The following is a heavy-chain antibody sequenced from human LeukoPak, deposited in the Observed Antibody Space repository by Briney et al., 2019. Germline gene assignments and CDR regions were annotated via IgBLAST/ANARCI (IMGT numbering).Heavy chain of an antibody. CDR2: IYSDGTT. J-gene: IGHJ4*02. Sequence: GGPLRLSCAASGFTVSSNYMTWVRQAPGKGLEWVSIIYSDGTTYYADSVKGRFTISRDDSKNTLHLQMNSLRPEDTAVYYCARWGREPPYTPKYFYYWGQGTLVTVSS. CDR3: ARWGREPPYTPKYFYY. D-gene: IGHD3-16*01. CDR1: GFTVSSNY. V-gene: IGHV3-53*01.